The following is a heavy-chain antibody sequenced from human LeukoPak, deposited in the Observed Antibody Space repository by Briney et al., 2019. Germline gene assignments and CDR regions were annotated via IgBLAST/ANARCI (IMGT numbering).Heavy chain of an antibody. CDR3: AKVRDYYVGSSSWPFDY. D-gene: IGHD6-13*01. CDR1: GFTFRSYA. V-gene: IGHV3-23*01. J-gene: IGHJ4*02. CDR2: ISGSGGSR. Sequence: PGGSLRLSCAASGFTFRSYAMSWVRQAPGKGLEWVSAISGSGGSRYYADSVKGRFTISRDNSNNTLYLQMNSLRAEDTAVYYCAKVRDYYVGSSSWPFDYWGQGTLVTVSS.